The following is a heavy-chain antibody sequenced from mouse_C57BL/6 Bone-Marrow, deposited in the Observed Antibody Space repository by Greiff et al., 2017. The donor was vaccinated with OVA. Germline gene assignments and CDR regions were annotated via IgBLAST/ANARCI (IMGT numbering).Heavy chain of an antibody. CDR1: GYTFTSYG. Sequence: QVQLKQSGAELARPGASVKLSCKASGYTFTSYGISWVKQRTGQGLEWIGEIYPRSGNTYYNEKFKGKATLTADKSSSTAYMELRSLTSEDSAVYFCARSPYYYGSSYVHYWGQGTTLTVSS. V-gene: IGHV1-81*01. CDR2: IYPRSGNT. D-gene: IGHD1-1*01. J-gene: IGHJ2*01. CDR3: ARSPYYYGSSYVHY.